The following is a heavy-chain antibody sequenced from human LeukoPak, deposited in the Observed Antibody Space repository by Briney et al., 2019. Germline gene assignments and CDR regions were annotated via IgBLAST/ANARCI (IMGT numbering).Heavy chain of an antibody. V-gene: IGHV4-31*03. CDR1: GGSISSGGYY. D-gene: IGHD3-22*01. CDR2: IYYSGNT. Sequence: SETLSLTCTVSGGSISSGGYYWRWLRQHPGKGLEWIGYIYYSGNTYYNPSLKSRVTISVDTSKNQSSLKLSSVTAADTAVYYCARTGRRDSGGYYYFDYWGQGTPVTVSS. CDR3: ARTGRRDSGGYYYFDY. J-gene: IGHJ4*02.